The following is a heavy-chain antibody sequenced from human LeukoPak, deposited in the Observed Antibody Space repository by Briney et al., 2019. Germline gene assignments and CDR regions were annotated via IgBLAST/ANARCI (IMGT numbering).Heavy chain of an antibody. CDR3: ARWAVPAAIVADRRYFDL. CDR2: ISHSGNT. CDR1: GGSFGGYY. J-gene: IGHJ2*01. Sequence: SETLSLTCALSGGSFGGYYWSWVRQPPGKGLEWIGEISHSGNTNYNPSLESRVTISVDTSKNQFSLKLTPVTAADTAVYFCARWAVPAAIVADRRYFDLWGRGTLVTVSS. V-gene: IGHV4-34*01. D-gene: IGHD2-21*01.